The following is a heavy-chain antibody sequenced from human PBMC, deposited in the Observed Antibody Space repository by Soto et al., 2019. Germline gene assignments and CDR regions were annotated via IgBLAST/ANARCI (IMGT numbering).Heavy chain of an antibody. J-gene: IGHJ4*02. Sequence: QVQLQESGPGLVKPSQTLSLTCTVSGGSIRSGGYYWSWIRQHPGKGLEWIGYVYYSGSTYYNPSLRSRLTISVDTSKNQFSLKLRSVTAADTAVYYCARDAGSYFDYWGQGTLVTVSS. CDR1: GGSIRSGGYY. V-gene: IGHV4-31*03. CDR2: VYYSGST. D-gene: IGHD1-26*01. CDR3: ARDAGSYFDY.